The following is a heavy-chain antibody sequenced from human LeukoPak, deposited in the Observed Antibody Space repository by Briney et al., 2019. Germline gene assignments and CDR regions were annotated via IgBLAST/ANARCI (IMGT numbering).Heavy chain of an antibody. CDR2: IIPIFGTA. J-gene: IGHJ4*02. CDR3: ARGTHGEATGQFDY. V-gene: IGHV1-69*06. CDR1: GGTFSSYA. D-gene: IGHD1-26*01. Sequence: VASVTVSCKASGGTFSSYAISWVRQAPGQGLEWMGGIIPIFGTANYALKFQGRVTITADKSTSTAYMELSSLRSEDTAVYYCARGTHGEATGQFDYWGQGTLVTVSS.